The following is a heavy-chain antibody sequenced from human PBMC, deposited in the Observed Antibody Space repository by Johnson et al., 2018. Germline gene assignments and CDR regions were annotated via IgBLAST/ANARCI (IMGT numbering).Heavy chain of an antibody. CDR3: ARRHPQWLRPNDALDI. V-gene: IGHV4-59*01. J-gene: IGHJ3*02. D-gene: IGHD6-19*01. CDR2: IYYTGTT. CDR1: GGSISDYY. Sequence: QVQLQESGPGLVKXSETLSLTCTVSGGSISDYYWSWIRPPPGKGLEWIGYIYYTGTTNYNPSLNGRGTLSVDTSKNQFSLKVISLTAADTAVYYWARRHPQWLRPNDALDIWGQGTMVTVSS.